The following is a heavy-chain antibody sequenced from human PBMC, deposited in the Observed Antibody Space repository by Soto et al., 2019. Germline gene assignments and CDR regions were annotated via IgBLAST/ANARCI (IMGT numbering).Heavy chain of an antibody. CDR1: GFTFDDYA. CDR3: AKDTNHIAAAGGDFDY. D-gene: IGHD6-13*01. CDR2: ISWNSGSI. Sequence: DVQLVESGGGLVQPGRSLRLSCAASGFTFDDYAMHWVRQAPGKGLEWVSGISWNSGSIGYADSVKGRFTISRDNAKNSLYLQMNSLRAEDTALYYCAKDTNHIAAAGGDFDYWGQGTLVTVSS. V-gene: IGHV3-9*01. J-gene: IGHJ4*02.